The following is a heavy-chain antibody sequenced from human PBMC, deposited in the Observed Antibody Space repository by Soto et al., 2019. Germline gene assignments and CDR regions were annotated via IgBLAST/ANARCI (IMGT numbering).Heavy chain of an antibody. V-gene: IGHV1-24*01. D-gene: IGHD6-19*01. CDR1: GYTLTELS. J-gene: IGHJ4*02. CDR3: ATGTPSRVLSGYSSGWYDY. Sequence: ASVKVSCKVSGYTLTELSMHWVRQAPGKGLEWMGGFDPEDGETIYAQKFQGRVTMTEDTSTDTDYMELSSLRSEDTAVYYCATGTPSRVLSGYSSGWYDYWGQGTLVTVSS. CDR2: FDPEDGET.